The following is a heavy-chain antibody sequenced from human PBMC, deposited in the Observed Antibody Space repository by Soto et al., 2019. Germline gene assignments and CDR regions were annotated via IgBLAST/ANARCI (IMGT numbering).Heavy chain of an antibody. CDR3: ACGYGGYFDD. CDR2: ITPLCETT. J-gene: IGHJ4*02. Sequence: QVPLVQSGPEVKKPRTSVKVSCKASGVTGNRFAVTWVRQAPGQGFQCLGGITPLCETTNNAQNFQGRATITADESTTTSYFELRGLASEDTAVDYCACGYGGYFDDWGQGTLVIVSS. CDR1: GVTGNRFA. V-gene: IGHV1-69*01. D-gene: IGHD4-17*01.